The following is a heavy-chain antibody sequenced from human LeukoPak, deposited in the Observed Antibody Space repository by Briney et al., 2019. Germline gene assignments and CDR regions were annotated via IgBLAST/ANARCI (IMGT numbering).Heavy chain of an antibody. CDR1: GFTFSSYA. CDR2: ISGSGGNT. D-gene: IGHD3-3*01. Sequence: GGSLRLSCAASGFTFSSYAMSWVRQAPGKGLEWVSAISGSGGNTYYADSVKGRFTISRDNSKNTLYLQMNSLRAEDTAVYYCAKGGYYDFWSGYSSYYYYYMDVWGKGTTVTVSS. CDR3: AKGGYYDFWSGYSSYYYYYMDV. J-gene: IGHJ6*03. V-gene: IGHV3-23*01.